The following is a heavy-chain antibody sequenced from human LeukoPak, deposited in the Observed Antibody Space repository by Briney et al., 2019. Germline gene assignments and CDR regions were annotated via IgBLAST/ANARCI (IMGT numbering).Heavy chain of an antibody. Sequence: PGGSLRLSCAASGFTFSSYSMNWVRQAPGKGLEWVSSISSSSSYIYYADSVKGRFTISRDNAKNSLYLQMNSLRAEDTAVHYCARKGPAVTEDFDYWGQGTLVTVSS. J-gene: IGHJ4*02. V-gene: IGHV3-21*01. CDR2: ISSSSSYI. D-gene: IGHD6-25*01. CDR1: GFTFSSYS. CDR3: ARKGPAVTEDFDY.